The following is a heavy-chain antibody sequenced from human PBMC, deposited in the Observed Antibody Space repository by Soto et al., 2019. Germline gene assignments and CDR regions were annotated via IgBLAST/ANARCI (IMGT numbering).Heavy chain of an antibody. CDR3: ARGRSGTMIVVPTEDGY. V-gene: IGHV4-30-4*01. J-gene: IGHJ4*02. CDR2: IYYSGST. D-gene: IGHD3-22*01. CDR1: GGSISSGDYY. Sequence: PSETLSLTCTVSGGSISSGDYYWSWIRQPPGKGLEWIGYIYYSGSTYYNPSLKSRVTISVDTSKNQFSLKLSSVTAADTAVYYCARGRSGTMIVVPTEDGYWGQGPLVTVSS.